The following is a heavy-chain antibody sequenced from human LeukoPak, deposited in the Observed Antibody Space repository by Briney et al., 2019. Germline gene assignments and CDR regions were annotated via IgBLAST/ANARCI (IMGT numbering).Heavy chain of an antibody. J-gene: IGHJ4*02. CDR3: AKRSCSSTSCPKDY. Sequence: PGGALRLSCAASGFTFSRYNMNWVRQAPGKGLEWVSFISGSSSSTYFADSVKGRFTISRDNSKNTLYLQMNSLRAEDTAVYYCAKRSCSSTSCPKDYWGQGTLVTVSS. D-gene: IGHD2-2*01. V-gene: IGHV3-23*01. CDR1: GFTFSRYN. CDR2: ISGSSSST.